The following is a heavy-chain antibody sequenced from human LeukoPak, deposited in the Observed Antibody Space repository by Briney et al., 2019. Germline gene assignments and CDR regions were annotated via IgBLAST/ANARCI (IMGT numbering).Heavy chain of an antibody. J-gene: IGHJ4*02. CDR2: INSDGRTT. CDR3: AREGYYDSSGYSVRFSY. CDR1: EFAFSSYW. D-gene: IGHD3-22*01. Sequence: GGSLRLSCEASEFAFSSYWMHWVRQAPGKGLVWVSRINSDGRTTIYADSVKGRFTISRDNAKNTLYLQMNSLRAEDTAVYYCAREGYYDSSGYSVRFSYWGQGTLVTVSS. V-gene: IGHV3-74*01.